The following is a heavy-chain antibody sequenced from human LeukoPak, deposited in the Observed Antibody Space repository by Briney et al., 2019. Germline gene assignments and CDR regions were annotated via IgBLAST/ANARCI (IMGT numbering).Heavy chain of an antibody. D-gene: IGHD2-15*01. CDR2: INTNTGNP. J-gene: IGHJ3*02. Sequence: ASVKVSCKASGYTFTTYAMNWVRQAPGQGLEWMGWINTNTGNPTYAQGFSGRFVFSLDTSVSTAYLQISSLKAEDTAVYYCARDLTPQVVVAAMAFDIWGQGTMVTVSS. V-gene: IGHV7-4-1*02. CDR3: ARDLTPQVVVAAMAFDI. CDR1: GYTFTTYA.